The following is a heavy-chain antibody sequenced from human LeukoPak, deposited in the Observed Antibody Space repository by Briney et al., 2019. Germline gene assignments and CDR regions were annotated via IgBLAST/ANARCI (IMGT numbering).Heavy chain of an antibody. CDR3: VRELRGTVVRYFDS. J-gene: IGHJ4*02. Sequence: KPSETLSLTCTISRAPVKRGDSYWTWIRQSPAKGLEWIGYIYYSGSNQFNPSLKGRVAISLDTSETQFSLSLTSVTAADTAVYYCVRELRGTVVRYFDSWGQGIPVIVSS. CDR1: RAPVKRGDSY. V-gene: IGHV4-30-4*01. D-gene: IGHD4-23*01. CDR2: IYYSGSN.